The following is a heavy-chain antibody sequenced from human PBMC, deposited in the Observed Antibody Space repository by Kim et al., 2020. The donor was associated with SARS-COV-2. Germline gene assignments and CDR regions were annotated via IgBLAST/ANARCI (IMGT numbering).Heavy chain of an antibody. CDR2: IWYDGSNK. Sequence: GGSLRLSCAASGFTFSSYGMHWVRQAPGKGLEWVAVIWYDGSNKYYADSVKGRFTISRDNSKNTLYLQMNSLRAEDTAVYYCAADPLYSGSYGWFDPWGQGTLVTVSS. CDR1: GFTFSSYG. CDR3: AADPLYSGSYGWFDP. J-gene: IGHJ5*02. V-gene: IGHV3-33*01. D-gene: IGHD1-26*01.